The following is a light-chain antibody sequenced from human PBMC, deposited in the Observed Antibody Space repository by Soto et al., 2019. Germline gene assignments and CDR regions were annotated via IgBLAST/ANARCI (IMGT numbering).Light chain of an antibody. V-gene: IGLV6-57*02. CDR2: EDN. CDR3: QSYDSANHVV. CDR1: SGSIASNY. Sequence: FMLTQPHSVSESPGKTVTISCTGSSGSIASNYVQWYQQRPGSAPTTVIYEDNQRPSGVPDRFSGSIDRSSNSASLTISGLKTEDEADYYCQSYDSANHVVFGGGTQLTVL. J-gene: IGLJ7*01.